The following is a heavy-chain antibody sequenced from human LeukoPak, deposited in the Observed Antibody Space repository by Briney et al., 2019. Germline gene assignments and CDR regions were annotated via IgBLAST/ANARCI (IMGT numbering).Heavy chain of an antibody. J-gene: IGHJ4*02. CDR3: AGTYYYDSSGSSALDY. CDR1: GGSISSYY. D-gene: IGHD3-22*01. Sequence: SETLSLTRTVSGGSISSYYWSWIRQPPGKGLEWIGYIYYSGSTNYNPSLKSRVTISVDTSKNQFSLKLSSVTAADTAVYYCAGTYYYDSSGSSALDYWGQGTLVTVSS. V-gene: IGHV4-59*01. CDR2: IYYSGST.